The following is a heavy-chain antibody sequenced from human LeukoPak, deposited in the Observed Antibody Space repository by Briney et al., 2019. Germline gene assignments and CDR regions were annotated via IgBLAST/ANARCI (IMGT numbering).Heavy chain of an antibody. CDR3: ARARDYVWGSYRYWYFDL. CDR1: GGSISSSSYY. J-gene: IGHJ2*01. Sequence: SETLSLTCTVSGGSISSSSYYWSWIRQPPGKGLEWIGYINYSGSTNYIPSLKSRVSISVDTSKNQFSLNLSSVTAADTAVYYCARARDYVWGSYRYWYFDLWGRGTLVTVSS. D-gene: IGHD3-16*02. V-gene: IGHV4-61*01. CDR2: INYSGST.